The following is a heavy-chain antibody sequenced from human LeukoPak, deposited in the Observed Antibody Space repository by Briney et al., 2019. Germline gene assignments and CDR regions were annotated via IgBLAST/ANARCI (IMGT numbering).Heavy chain of an antibody. CDR3: AREEDDYFDY. CDR1: GFTFGNYE. Sequence: GGSLRLSCTASGFTFGNYEMNWVRQAPGKGLEWISYISSSGSTIDYADSVKGRFTISRDNAKNSLYLQMNSLRAEDTAVYYCAREEDDYFDYWGQGTLVTVSS. J-gene: IGHJ4*02. CDR2: ISSSGSTI. V-gene: IGHV3-48*03.